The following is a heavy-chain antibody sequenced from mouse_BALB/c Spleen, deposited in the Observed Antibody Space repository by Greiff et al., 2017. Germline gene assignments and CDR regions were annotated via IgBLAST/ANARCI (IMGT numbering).Heavy chain of an antibody. J-gene: IGHJ3*01. V-gene: IGHV5-17*02. Sequence: EVKVEESGGGLVQPGGSRKLSCAASGFTFSSFGMHWVRQAPEKGLEWVAYISSGSSTIYYADTVKGRFTISRDNPKNTLFLQMTSLRSEDTAMYYCASYDGYLFAYWGQGTLVTVSA. CDR2: ISSGSSTI. CDR1: GFTFSSFG. CDR3: ASYDGYLFAY. D-gene: IGHD2-3*01.